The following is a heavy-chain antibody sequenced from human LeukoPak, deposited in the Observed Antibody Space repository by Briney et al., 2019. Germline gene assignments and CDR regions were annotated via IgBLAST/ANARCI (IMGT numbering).Heavy chain of an antibody. Sequence: SVKVSCKASGCTFSSYAISWVRQAPGQGLEWMGGIIPIFGTANYAQKFHGRVTITADESTSTAYMELSSLRSEDTAVYYCARDRGVAAAGEYYFDYWGQGTLVTVSS. J-gene: IGHJ4*02. CDR3: ARDRGVAAAGEYYFDY. D-gene: IGHD6-13*01. V-gene: IGHV1-69*13. CDR2: IIPIFGTA. CDR1: GCTFSSYA.